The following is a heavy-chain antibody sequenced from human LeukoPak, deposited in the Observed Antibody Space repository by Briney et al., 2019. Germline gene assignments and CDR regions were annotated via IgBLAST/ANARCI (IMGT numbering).Heavy chain of an antibody. CDR1: GFTFSSYA. D-gene: IGHD3-10*01. J-gene: IGHJ4*02. CDR2: ISYDGSNK. V-gene: IGHV3-30-3*01. CDR3: ARGGLRPKLLWFGELSN. Sequence: GGSLRLSCAASGFTFSSYAMHWVRQAPGKGLEWVAVISYDGSNKYYADSVKGRFTISRDNSKNTLYLQMNSLRAEDTAVYYCARGGLRPKLLWFGELSNWGQGTLVTDSS.